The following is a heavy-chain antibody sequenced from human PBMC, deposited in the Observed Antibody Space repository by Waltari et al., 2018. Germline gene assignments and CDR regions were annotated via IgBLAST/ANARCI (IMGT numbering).Heavy chain of an antibody. CDR3: AKVPSSSSYYYYYYGMDV. CDR1: GFTFSSYA. J-gene: IGHJ6*02. Sequence: EVQLLESGGGLVQPGGSLRLSCAASGFTFSSYAMSWIRQAPGKGLEWVSAISGRGGSTYYADSVKGRFTISRDNSKNTLYLQMNSLRAEDTAVYYCAKVPSSSSYYYYYYGMDVWGQGTTVTVSS. D-gene: IGHD6-6*01. V-gene: IGHV3-23*01. CDR2: ISGRGGST.